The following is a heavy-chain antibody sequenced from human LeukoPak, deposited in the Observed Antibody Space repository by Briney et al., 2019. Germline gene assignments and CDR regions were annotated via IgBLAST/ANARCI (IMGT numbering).Heavy chain of an antibody. CDR1: GGSISSYY. CDR3: ARSDRTIYYYDSSPDWYFDL. Sequence: SETLSLTCTVSGGSISSYYWSWIRQPPGKGLEWIGYIYYSGSTNYNPSLKSRVTISVDTSKNQFSLKLSSVTAADTAVYYCARSDRTIYYYDSSPDWYFDLWGRGTLVTVSS. D-gene: IGHD3-22*01. V-gene: IGHV4-59*08. J-gene: IGHJ2*01. CDR2: IYYSGST.